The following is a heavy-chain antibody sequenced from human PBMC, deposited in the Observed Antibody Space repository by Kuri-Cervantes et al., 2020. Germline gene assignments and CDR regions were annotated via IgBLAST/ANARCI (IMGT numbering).Heavy chain of an antibody. Sequence: GGSLRLSCTVSGFTFDEYALHWVRQAPGKGLEWVSGISWNSVSIGYADAVKGRFTISRDNAKNSLYLQVNSLRAEDTALYYCAKDGVWGQGTLVTVSS. CDR2: ISWNSVSI. J-gene: IGHJ4*02. CDR1: GFTFDEYA. CDR3: AKDGV. V-gene: IGHV3-9*01.